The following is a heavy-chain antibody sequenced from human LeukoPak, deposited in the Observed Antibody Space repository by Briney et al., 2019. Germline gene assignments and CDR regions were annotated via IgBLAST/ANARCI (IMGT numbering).Heavy chain of an antibody. CDR1: GFTFSSYS. J-gene: IGHJ3*02. Sequence: GGSLRLSCAASGFTFSSYSMNWVRQAPGKGLEWASSISSSSSYIYYADSVKGRFTISRDNAKNSLYLQMNSLRAEDTAVYYCASLTGCSTSCYNGLAFDIWGQGTMVTVSS. CDR3: ASLTGCSTSCYNGLAFDI. D-gene: IGHD2-2*02. CDR2: ISSSSSYI. V-gene: IGHV3-21*01.